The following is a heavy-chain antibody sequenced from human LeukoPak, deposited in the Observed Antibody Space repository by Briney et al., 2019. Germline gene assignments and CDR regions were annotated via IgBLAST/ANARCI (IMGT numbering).Heavy chain of an antibody. D-gene: IGHD3-16*01. Sequence: QTGGSLRLSCAASGFTLRTYGIHWVRQAPVRGLEWVATVQNDGINEYYADSVKGRFTISRDISKNIVYLQMNSLTVEDTAIYYCARRGPPDGNYGNWIDPWGQGTLVTVSS. CDR2: VQNDGINE. V-gene: IGHV3-30*19. CDR3: ARRGPPDGNYGNWIDP. J-gene: IGHJ5*02. CDR1: GFTLRTYG.